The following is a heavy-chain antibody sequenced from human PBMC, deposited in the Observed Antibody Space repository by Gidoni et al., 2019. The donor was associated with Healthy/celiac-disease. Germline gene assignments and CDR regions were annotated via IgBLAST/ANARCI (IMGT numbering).Heavy chain of an antibody. J-gene: IGHJ4*02. V-gene: IGHV3-7*01. Sequence: EVQLVESGGGLVQPGGSLRLSCAASGFTFSSYWMSWVRQAPGKGLEWVANIKQDGSEKYYVDSVKGRFTISRDNAKNSLYLQMNSLRAEDTAVYYCARDGVDTAEYYFDYWGQGTLVTVSS. D-gene: IGHD5-18*01. CDR3: ARDGVDTAEYYFDY. CDR2: IKQDGSEK. CDR1: GFTFSSYW.